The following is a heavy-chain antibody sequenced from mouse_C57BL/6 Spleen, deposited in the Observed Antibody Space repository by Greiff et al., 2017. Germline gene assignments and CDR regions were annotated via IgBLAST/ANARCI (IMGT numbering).Heavy chain of an antibody. V-gene: IGHV14-2*01. D-gene: IGHD2-4*01. Sequence: VQLQQSVAELVKPGASVKLSCTASGFNIKDSYMHWVKQRPEQGLEWIGRIDPAAGETTYAPKFQGKATITADTSSNTAYLQLNSLTAEDTAVYYGANSIDYDEAMDYWGQGTSVTVSS. CDR1: GFNIKDSY. CDR2: IDPAAGET. CDR3: ANSIDYDEAMDY. J-gene: IGHJ4*01.